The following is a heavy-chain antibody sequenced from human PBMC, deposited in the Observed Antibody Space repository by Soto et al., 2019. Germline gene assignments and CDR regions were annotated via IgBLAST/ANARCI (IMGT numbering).Heavy chain of an antibody. Sequence: SETLSLTCTVSGGSVSSGSYYWSWIRQPPGKGLEWIGYMYYSGSANYNPSLKSRVTISVDTSKNQFSLKLSSVTAADTAVYYCVRDSIVGAPDYWGQGTLVTVSS. V-gene: IGHV4-61*01. CDR3: VRDSIVGAPDY. CDR2: MYYSGSA. D-gene: IGHD1-26*01. J-gene: IGHJ4*02. CDR1: GGSVSSGSYY.